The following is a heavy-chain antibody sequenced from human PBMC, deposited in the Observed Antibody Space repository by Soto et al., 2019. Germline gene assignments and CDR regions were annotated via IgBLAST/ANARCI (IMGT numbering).Heavy chain of an antibody. Sequence: LRLSCTASGFTVSSNYMSWVRQAPGKGLEWVSVIYSGGTTYYADSVKGRFTISRDNSKNTLYLQMNSLRVEDTAVYYCAKEVFDHDFGSNSYFHAFDDWGRGTLVTVS. D-gene: IGHD3-10*01. CDR3: AKEVFDHDFGSNSYFHAFDD. CDR1: GFTVSSNY. CDR2: IYSGGTT. V-gene: IGHV3-66*01. J-gene: IGHJ4*01.